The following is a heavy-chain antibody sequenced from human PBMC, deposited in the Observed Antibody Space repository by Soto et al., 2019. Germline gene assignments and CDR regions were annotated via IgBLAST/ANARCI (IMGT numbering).Heavy chain of an antibody. J-gene: IGHJ4*02. CDR3: ARGPSSTWFFDC. V-gene: IGHV4-4*02. Sequence: PSETLSLTCAVSGGSISSSNWWSWVRQAPGKGLEWIGEIFHSGNTYYNPSLNSRVTISIDKSKNHFSLSLTSVTAADTAVYYCARGPSSTWFFDCWGQGTLVTVSS. D-gene: IGHD6-13*01. CDR2: IFHSGNT. CDR1: GGSISSSNW.